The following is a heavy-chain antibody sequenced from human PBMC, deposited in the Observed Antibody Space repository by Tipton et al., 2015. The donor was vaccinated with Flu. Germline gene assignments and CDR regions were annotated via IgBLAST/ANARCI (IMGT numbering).Heavy chain of an antibody. CDR2: VYHSGST. CDR1: DYSISSGFY. V-gene: IGHV4-38-2*01. Sequence: LRLSCAVSDYSISSGFYWGWIRQPPGKGLEWIGSVYHSGSTYYNPSLKSRVTISVDTSKNQFSLKVTSLTAADTAVYYCARGTGYANAYLDSWGQGTLVTVSS. CDR3: ARGTGYANAYLDS. J-gene: IGHJ4*02. D-gene: IGHD5-12*01.